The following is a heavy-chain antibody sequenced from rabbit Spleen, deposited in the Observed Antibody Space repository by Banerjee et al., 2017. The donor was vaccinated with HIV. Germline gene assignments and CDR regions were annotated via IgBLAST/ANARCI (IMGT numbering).Heavy chain of an antibody. J-gene: IGHJ6*01. V-gene: IGHV1S40*01. D-gene: IGHD1-1*01. CDR3: ARDTSSSFSSYGMDL. CDR2: INTITGSSAST. Sequence: WIGCINTITGSSASTYYASWAKGRFTISKTSSTTVTLHMTSLTAADTATYFCARDTSSSFSSYGMDLWGPGTLVTVS.